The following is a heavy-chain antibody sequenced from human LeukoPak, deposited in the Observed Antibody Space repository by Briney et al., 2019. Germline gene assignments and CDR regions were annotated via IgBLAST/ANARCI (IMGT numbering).Heavy chain of an antibody. V-gene: IGHV1-46*01. CDR3: ARDNSVRDEAWWFNP. D-gene: IGHD5-24*01. CDR2: ISPSGGST. Sequence: GASVKVSCKASGYTFTSYGISWVRQAPGQGREWMGVISPSGGSTTYAQKFQGRVTLTRDMSTSTDYLELSSLRSEDTVVYYCARDNSVRDEAWWFNPWGEGTLVTVSS. CDR1: GYTFTSYG. J-gene: IGHJ5*02.